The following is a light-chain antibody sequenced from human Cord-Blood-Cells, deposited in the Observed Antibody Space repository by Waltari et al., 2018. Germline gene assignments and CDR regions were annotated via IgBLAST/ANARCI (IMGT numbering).Light chain of an antibody. J-gene: IGLJ3*02. CDR1: SSDVGRYNL. Sequence: QSALTQPASVSGSPGQSITIPCTGTSSDVGRYNLVSWYQQHPGKAPKLMIYEGSKRPSGVSNRFPGSKSGNTASLTISGLQAEDEADYYCCSYAGSSTWVFGGGTKLTVL. V-gene: IGLV2-23*01. CDR3: CSYAGSSTWV. CDR2: EGS.